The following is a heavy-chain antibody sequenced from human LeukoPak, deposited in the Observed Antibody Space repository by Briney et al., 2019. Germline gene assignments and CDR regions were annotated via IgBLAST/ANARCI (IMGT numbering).Heavy chain of an antibody. J-gene: IGHJ4*02. D-gene: IGHD2-2*01. Sequence: PGGSLRLSCAAAGFTFSSYGMHWVRQAPGKGLEWVAVIWYDGSNKYYADSVKGRFTISRDNSKNTLYLQVNSLRAEDTAVYYCAKDYCSSISCSTGPLGYYFDYWGQGTLVTVSS. CDR1: GFTFSSYG. CDR3: AKDYCSSISCSTGPLGYYFDY. CDR2: IWYDGSNK. V-gene: IGHV3-33*06.